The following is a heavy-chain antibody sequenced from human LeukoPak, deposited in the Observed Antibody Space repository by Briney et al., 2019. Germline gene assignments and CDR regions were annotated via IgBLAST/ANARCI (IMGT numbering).Heavy chain of an antibody. CDR1: GFTFSSYS. Sequence: PGGSLRLSCAASGFTFSSYSMNWVRQAPGKGLEWVSSISSSSSYIYYADSVKGRFTISRDNSKNTLYLQMNSLRAEDTAVYYCAKGGSTYYDILTGYYTRSSQGAFDIWGQGTMVTVSS. D-gene: IGHD3-9*01. J-gene: IGHJ3*02. CDR3: AKGGSTYYDILTGYYTRSSQGAFDI. CDR2: ISSSSSYI. V-gene: IGHV3-21*04.